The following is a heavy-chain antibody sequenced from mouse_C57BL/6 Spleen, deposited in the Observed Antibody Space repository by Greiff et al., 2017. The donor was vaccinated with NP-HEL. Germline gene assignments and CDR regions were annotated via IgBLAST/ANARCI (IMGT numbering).Heavy chain of an antibody. CDR2: IYPRDGST. CDR1: GYTFTSYD. Sequence: VQLQQSGPELVKPGASVKLSCKASGYTFTSYDINWVKQRPGQGLAWIGWIYPRDGSTKYNEKFKGKATLTVDTSYSTAYMEIHSLTSEDSAVYCCARADYSNYVDAMDYWGQGTSGTGSS. V-gene: IGHV1-85*01. J-gene: IGHJ4*01. D-gene: IGHD2-5*01. CDR3: ARADYSNYVDAMDY.